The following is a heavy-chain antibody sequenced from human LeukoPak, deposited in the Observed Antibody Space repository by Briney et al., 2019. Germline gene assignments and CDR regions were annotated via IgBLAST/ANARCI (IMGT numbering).Heavy chain of an antibody. D-gene: IGHD3-10*01. V-gene: IGHV1-8*01. CDR1: GYTFTSND. Sequence: ASVKVSCKASGYTFTSNDINWVRQAPGQGLEWMGWMNPNSGNTVYAQKFQGRVTMTRNTSISTAYMELSSLRSEDTAVYYCAREVFGYMDVWGKGTTVTVSS. CDR2: MNPNSGNT. J-gene: IGHJ6*03. CDR3: AREVFGYMDV.